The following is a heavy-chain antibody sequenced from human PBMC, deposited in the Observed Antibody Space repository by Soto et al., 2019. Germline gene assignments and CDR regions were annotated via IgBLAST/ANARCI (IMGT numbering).Heavy chain of an antibody. Sequence: GGSLRLSCSASGFMFSTFGMFWVRQGPGKGLEYVSAIFYNGGVSYYADPVKGRFTVSRDNSKNMLYLQMSSLKIEDTAVYYCVRGPSKGSSLFGPLDSRGPGTLLTVFS. CDR1: GFMFSTFG. CDR3: VRGPSKGSSLFGPLDS. D-gene: IGHD3-3*01. CDR2: IFYNGGVS. J-gene: IGHJ4*02. V-gene: IGHV3-64D*06.